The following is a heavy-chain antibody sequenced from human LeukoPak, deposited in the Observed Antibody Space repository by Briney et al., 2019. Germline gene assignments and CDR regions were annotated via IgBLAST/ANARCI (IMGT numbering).Heavy chain of an antibody. V-gene: IGHV1-3*01. Sequence: ASVTVSCKASGYTFTNYAMHWVRQAPGQRLEWMGWINAGNGNTKYSQKFQGRVTITRDTSASTAYMELSSLRSEDTAIYYCARVRMVAAPFDYWGQGTLVTVSS. J-gene: IGHJ4*02. D-gene: IGHD2-15*01. CDR3: ARVRMVAAPFDY. CDR2: INAGNGNT. CDR1: GYTFTNYA.